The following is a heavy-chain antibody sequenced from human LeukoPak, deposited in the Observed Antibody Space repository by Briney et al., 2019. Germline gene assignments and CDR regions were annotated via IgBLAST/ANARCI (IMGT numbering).Heavy chain of an antibody. D-gene: IGHD1-26*01. CDR3: ARERGGSYFGTGVDFGY. CDR2: ISAYNGNT. J-gene: IGHJ4*02. V-gene: IGHV1-18*01. Sequence: ASVKVSCKASGYTFTSYGISWVRQAPGQGLEWMGWISAYNGNTNYAQRLQGRVTMTTDTSTSTAYMELRSLRSDDTAVYYCARERGGSYFGTGVDFGYWGQGTLVTVSS. CDR1: GYTFTSYG.